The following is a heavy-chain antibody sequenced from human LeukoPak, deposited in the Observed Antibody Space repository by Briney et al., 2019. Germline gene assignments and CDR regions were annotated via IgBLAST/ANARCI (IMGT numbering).Heavy chain of an antibody. V-gene: IGHV3-64D*06. CDR3: VKDLRGYSYGYNWFDP. D-gene: IGHD5-18*01. CDR1: GFTFSSYW. CDR2: ISSNGGST. J-gene: IGHJ5*02. Sequence: PGGSLRLSCAASGFTFSSYWMTWLRQAPGKGLEYVSAISSNGGSTYYADSVKGRFTISRDNSKNTLYLQMSSLRAEDTAVYYCVKDLRGYSYGYNWFDPWGLGTLVTVSS.